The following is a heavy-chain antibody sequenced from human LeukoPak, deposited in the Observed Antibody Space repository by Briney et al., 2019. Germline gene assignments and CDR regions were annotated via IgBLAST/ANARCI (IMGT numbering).Heavy chain of an antibody. CDR1: GGSISNYY. D-gene: IGHD5-18*01. J-gene: IGHJ4*02. CDR3: ARSRGTTMVTRFDY. CDR2: IYSSGDT. V-gene: IGHV4-4*07. Sequence: PSETLSLTCTVSGGSISNYYWSWIRQPAGKGLEWIGRIYSSGDTNYNPSLKSQVTMSVDTSKNQFSVKLTSVTAADTAVYYCARSRGTTMVTRFDYWGQGTLVTVSS.